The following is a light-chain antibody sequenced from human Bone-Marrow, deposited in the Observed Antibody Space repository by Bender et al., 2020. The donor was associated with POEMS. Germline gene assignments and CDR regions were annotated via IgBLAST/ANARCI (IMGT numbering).Light chain of an antibody. CDR2: DVN. CDR1: NSDVGAYNF. J-gene: IGLJ2*01. Sequence: QSALTQPRSVSGSPGQSVTISCTGSNSDVGAYNFVSWYQQHPGKAPKLIIYDVNERPSGVPDRFSASKSGNTASLTVSGLQAEDEADYYCSSYAGSNTLVFGGGTKLTVL. CDR3: SSYAGSNTLV. V-gene: IGLV2-11*01.